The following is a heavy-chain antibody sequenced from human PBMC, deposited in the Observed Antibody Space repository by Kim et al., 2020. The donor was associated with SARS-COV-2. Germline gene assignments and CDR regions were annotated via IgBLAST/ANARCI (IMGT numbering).Heavy chain of an antibody. Sequence: PSLKSRVTISVDTSKNQFSLKLSAVTAADTAVYYCARHPSIFANYYGMDVWGQGTTVTVSS. V-gene: IGHV4-59*08. D-gene: IGHD3-3*01. CDR3: ARHPSIFANYYGMDV. J-gene: IGHJ6*02.